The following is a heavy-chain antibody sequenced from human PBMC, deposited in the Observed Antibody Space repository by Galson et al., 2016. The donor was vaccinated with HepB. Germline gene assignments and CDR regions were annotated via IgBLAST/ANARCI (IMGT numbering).Heavy chain of an antibody. CDR1: GYTFTTYA. V-gene: IGHV1-3*01. D-gene: IGHD3-22*01. J-gene: IGHJ5*02. CDR3: AREDYYDTSGYYDKWFDP. Sequence: SVKVSCKASGYTFTTYAIHWVRQAPGQRLEWMGWINGGDGNTKYSQKFQGRLTITRDTVASTAYMELSSLRSEDTAIYYCAREDYYDTSGYYDKWFDPWGQGTLVTVSS. CDR2: INGGDGNT.